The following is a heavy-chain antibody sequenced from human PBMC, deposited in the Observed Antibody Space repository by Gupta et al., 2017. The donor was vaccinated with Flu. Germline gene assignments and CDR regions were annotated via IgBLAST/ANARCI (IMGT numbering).Heavy chain of an antibody. CDR2: ISSSGTTI. D-gene: IGHD3-3*01. J-gene: IGHJ6*02. Sequence: QVQLVESGGGLVKPGGSLRLSCVASGFTFSYNYMSWIRQAPGRGLEWVSYISSSGTTIYNADSVKGRFTISRDNAKNSLYLQMNSLRAEDTALYYCARGNPFGVVIAQDLGAMDVWGQGTTVTVSS. CDR3: ARGNPFGVVIAQDLGAMDV. CDR1: GFTFSYNY. V-gene: IGHV3-11*01.